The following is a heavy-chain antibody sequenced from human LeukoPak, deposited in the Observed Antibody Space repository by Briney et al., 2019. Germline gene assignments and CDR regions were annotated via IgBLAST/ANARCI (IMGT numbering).Heavy chain of an antibody. CDR1: GFTFSRHG. Sequence: GGSLRLSCAASGFTFSRHGMHWVRQAPGKGLEWVGRVKSKIDGGTTDYAPPVKGRFTISRDDSKNMLYLQMNSLKTEDTAVYYCTTSIVLTGSDYWGQGTLVTVSS. V-gene: IGHV3-15*01. J-gene: IGHJ4*02. D-gene: IGHD2-15*01. CDR3: TTSIVLTGSDY. CDR2: VKSKIDGGTT.